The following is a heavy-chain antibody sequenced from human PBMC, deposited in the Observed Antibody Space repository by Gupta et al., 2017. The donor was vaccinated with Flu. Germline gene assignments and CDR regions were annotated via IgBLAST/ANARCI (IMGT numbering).Heavy chain of an antibody. D-gene: IGHD1-26*01. CDR2: ISAYNGNT. Sequence: DISWVRQAPGQGLEWMGWISAYNGNTNYAQKFQDRFTMTTDTSTSTAYMELRSLRSDDTAVYYCARRAPSWELGGGRWIDPWGQGTLVTVSS. J-gene: IGHJ5*02. CDR1: D. V-gene: IGHV1-18*01. CDR3: ARRAPSWELGGGRWIDP.